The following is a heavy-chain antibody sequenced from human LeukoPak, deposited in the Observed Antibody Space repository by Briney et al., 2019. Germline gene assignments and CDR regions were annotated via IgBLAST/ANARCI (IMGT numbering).Heavy chain of an antibody. V-gene: IGHV4-30-4*01. J-gene: IGHJ3*02. CDR2: IYYSGST. Sequence: SETLSLTCTVSGGAISSGDYYWSWIRQSPGKGLEWIGYIYYSGSTYYSPSLRSRVTMSVDTSKNQLSLKLSSVTAADTAVYYCARGEYCGGDCYQDQAHAFDIWGQGAMVTVSS. D-gene: IGHD2-21*02. CDR1: GGAISSGDYY. CDR3: ARGEYCGGDCYQDQAHAFDI.